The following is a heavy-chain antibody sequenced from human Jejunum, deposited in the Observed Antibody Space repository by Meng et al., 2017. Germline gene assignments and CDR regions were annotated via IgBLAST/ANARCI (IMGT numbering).Heavy chain of an antibody. V-gene: IGHV4-59*01. J-gene: IGHJ4*02. Sequence: QVLLRESGPGRVKPSETLPLTSSVAGGSTGSYYWSWIRQPPGKTLEWIGCMYHDGGSNYNPSLKSRVTMSIDTSKNQFSLILTSVTAADTAVYYCARLRNGNNYELDYWGQGTLVTVSS. CDR2: MYHDGGS. CDR3: ARLRNGNNYELDY. CDR1: GGSTGSYY. D-gene: IGHD5-24*01.